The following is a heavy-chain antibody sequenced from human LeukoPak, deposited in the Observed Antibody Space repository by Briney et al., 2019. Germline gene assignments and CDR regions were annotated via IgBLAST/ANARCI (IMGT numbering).Heavy chain of an antibody. CDR1: GYTFTSYD. Sequence: ASVKVSCKASGYTFTSYDISWVRQAPGQGLEWMGWISAYNGNTNYAQKLQGRVTMTTDTSTSTAYMELRSLRSDDTAVYYCARDSSGYYISGYYYGMDVWGQGTTVTVSS. CDR3: ARDSSGYYISGYYYGMDV. V-gene: IGHV1-18*01. D-gene: IGHD3-22*01. CDR2: ISAYNGNT. J-gene: IGHJ6*02.